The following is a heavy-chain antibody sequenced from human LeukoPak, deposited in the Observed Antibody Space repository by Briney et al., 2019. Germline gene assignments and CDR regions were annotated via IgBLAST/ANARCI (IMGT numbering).Heavy chain of an antibody. CDR1: GGSISSYY. D-gene: IGHD3-10*01. Sequence: SEILSLTCTVSGGSISSYYWSWIRQPPGKGLEWIGYIYYSGSTNYNPSLKSRVTISVDTSKNQFSLKLSSVTAADTAVYYCAALRGAYYYYGMDVWGKGTTVTVSS. CDR2: IYYSGST. CDR3: AALRGAYYYYGMDV. J-gene: IGHJ6*04. V-gene: IGHV4-59*01.